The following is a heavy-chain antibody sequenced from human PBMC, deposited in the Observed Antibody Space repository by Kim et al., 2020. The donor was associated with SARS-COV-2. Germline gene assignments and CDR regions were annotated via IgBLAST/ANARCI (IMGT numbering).Heavy chain of an antibody. CDR3: ARYNGSYPAPLFDY. J-gene: IGHJ4*02. V-gene: IGHV1-69*01. Sequence: AQKFQGRITLTADASTSTAYMVLSRLRSENTAVYYCARYNGSYPAPLFDYWGQGTLVTVSS. D-gene: IGHD1-26*01.